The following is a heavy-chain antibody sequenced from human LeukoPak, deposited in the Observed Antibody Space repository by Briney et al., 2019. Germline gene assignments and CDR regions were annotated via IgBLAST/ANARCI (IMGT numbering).Heavy chain of an antibody. Sequence: QPGGSLRLSCAASGFNFHDYAMHWVRQVPGKGLEWVSGISWNGGSIGYADSVKGRFTISRDNAKNSLYLEMNSLRVEDTALYFCAKDRAYRGSGTYDLTFQYWGQGTLVTVAS. CDR2: ISWNGGSI. CDR3: AKDRAYRGSGTYDLTFQY. D-gene: IGHD3-10*01. V-gene: IGHV3-9*01. CDR1: GFNFHDYA. J-gene: IGHJ1*01.